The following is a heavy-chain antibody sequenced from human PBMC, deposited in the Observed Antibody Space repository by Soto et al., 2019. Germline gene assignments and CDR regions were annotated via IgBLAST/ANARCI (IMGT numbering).Heavy chain of an antibody. CDR3: AREAVSGRTGFDY. CDR2: VNAYNGNT. Sequence: ASVKVFCKASGYTFTSYGISWVRQAPGQGLEWMGWVNAYNGNTNYAQKFQGRVTMTTDTSTSTAYMELRSLRSDDTAVYYCAREAVSGRTGFDYWGQGTLVTVSS. V-gene: IGHV1-18*01. CDR1: GYTFTSYG. D-gene: IGHD6-19*01. J-gene: IGHJ4*02.